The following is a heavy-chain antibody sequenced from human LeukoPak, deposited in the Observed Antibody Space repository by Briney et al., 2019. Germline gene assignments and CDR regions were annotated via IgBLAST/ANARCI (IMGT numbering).Heavy chain of an antibody. CDR2: ISGSGGST. D-gene: IGHD5-18*01. CDR1: GFTFSSYG. CDR3: ARDPTDTAMVYFDY. J-gene: IGHJ4*02. Sequence: PGGSLRLSCAASGFTFSSYGMSWVRQAPGKGLEWVSAISGSGGSTYYADSVKGRFTISRDNSKNTLYLQMNSLRAEDTAVYYCARDPTDTAMVYFDYWGQGTLVTVSS. V-gene: IGHV3-23*01.